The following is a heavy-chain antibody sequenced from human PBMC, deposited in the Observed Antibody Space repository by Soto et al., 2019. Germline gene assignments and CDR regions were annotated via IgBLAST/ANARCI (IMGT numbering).Heavy chain of an antibody. CDR1: GFTFSSYA. D-gene: IGHD1-26*01. V-gene: IGHV3-23*01. J-gene: IGHJ4*02. Sequence: PGGSLRLSCAASGFTFSSYAMSWVRQAPGKGLEWVAAISGSGGNTYYADSVKGRFTISRDNSKNTLYLQMNSLRAEDTAVYYCARVHVVGAPKRGPDYWGQGTLVTVSS. CDR2: ISGSGGNT. CDR3: ARVHVVGAPKRGPDY.